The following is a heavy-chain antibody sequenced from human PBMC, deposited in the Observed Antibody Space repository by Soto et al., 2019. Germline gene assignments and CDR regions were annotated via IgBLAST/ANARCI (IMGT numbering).Heavy chain of an antibody. CDR3: TTGAYSTIIIVRCDS. CDR1: GFTFSNAW. V-gene: IGHV3-15*07. D-gene: IGHD3-22*01. J-gene: IGHJ4*02. Sequence: GGSLRLSCAASGFTFSNAWINWFRQAPGKGLEWVGRIKSKTDGGTTDYAEPVKGRFAISRDDSNNMVYLQMNSLKIEDTAVYYWTTGAYSTIIIVRCDSWGQGTMVTVSS. CDR2: IKSKTDGGTT.